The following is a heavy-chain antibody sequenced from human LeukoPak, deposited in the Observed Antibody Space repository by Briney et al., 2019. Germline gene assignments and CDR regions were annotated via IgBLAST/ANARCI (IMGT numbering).Heavy chain of an antibody. CDR1: GFTFSSYA. CDR3: ARVQDSSGWYYFDY. D-gene: IGHD6-19*01. Sequence: GGSLRLSCAASGFTFSSYAMHWVRQAPGKGLERVAVISYDGSNKYYADSVKGRFTISRDNSKNTLYLQMSSLRAEDTAVYYCARVQDSSGWYYFDYWGQGTLVTVSS. V-gene: IGHV3-30*04. J-gene: IGHJ4*02. CDR2: ISYDGSNK.